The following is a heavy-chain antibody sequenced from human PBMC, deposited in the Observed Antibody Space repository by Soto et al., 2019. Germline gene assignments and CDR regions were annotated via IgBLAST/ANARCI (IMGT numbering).Heavy chain of an antibody. CDR3: ARDQKYSSSYNYYYYGMDV. Sequence: SDTLSLTCAVYGGSFSGYYWSWIRPPPGKGLEWIGEINHSGSTNYNPSLKSRVTISVDTSKNQFSLKLSSVTAADTAVYYCARDQKYSSSYNYYYYGMDVWGQGTTVTVSS. D-gene: IGHD6-6*01. CDR1: GGSFSGYY. CDR2: INHSGST. V-gene: IGHV4-34*01. J-gene: IGHJ6*02.